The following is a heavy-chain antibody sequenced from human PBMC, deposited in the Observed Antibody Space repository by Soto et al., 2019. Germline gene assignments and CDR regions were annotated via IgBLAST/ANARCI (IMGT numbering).Heavy chain of an antibody. Sequence: LRLSCAASGFTFSSYSMNWVRQAPGKGLEWVSYISSSSSTIYYADSVKGRFTISRDNAKNSLYLQMNSLRDEDTAVYYCARYGTYYYDSSGYLEAADAFDIWGQGTMVTVSS. V-gene: IGHV3-48*02. D-gene: IGHD3-22*01. J-gene: IGHJ3*02. CDR2: ISSSSSTI. CDR1: GFTFSSYS. CDR3: ARYGTYYYDSSGYLEAADAFDI.